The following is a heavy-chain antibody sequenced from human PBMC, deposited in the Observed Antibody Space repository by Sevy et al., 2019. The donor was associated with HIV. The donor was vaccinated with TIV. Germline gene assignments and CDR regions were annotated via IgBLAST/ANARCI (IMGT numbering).Heavy chain of an antibody. CDR1: GGSISSSNYY. D-gene: IGHD6-19*01. J-gene: IGHJ5*02. CDR2: IYYSGST. Sequence: SETLSLTCTVSGGSISSSNYYWGWIRQPPGKGLEWIGSIYYSGSTYYNPSLKSRVTISVDTSKNQFSLKLSSVTAADTALFYCARVSWYSSGWFWFDPWGHGTLVTVSS. V-gene: IGHV4-39*01. CDR3: ARVSWYSSGWFWFDP.